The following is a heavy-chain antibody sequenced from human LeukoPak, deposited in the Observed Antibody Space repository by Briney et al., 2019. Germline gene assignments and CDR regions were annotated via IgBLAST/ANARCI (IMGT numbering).Heavy chain of an antibody. CDR1: GFTFSSYA. CDR2: ITHSGAGT. J-gene: IGHJ4*02. CDR3: AKGGTYCSTTFCYTHFDY. Sequence: GGSLRLXCAASGFTFSSYAMSWGRQAPGKGLEWLSSITHSGAGTYYADSVKGRFTISRDNSKNTLSLQMSSLSAEDTALYYCAKGGTYCSTTFCYTHFDYWGQGTLVTVSS. V-gene: IGHV3-23*01. D-gene: IGHD2-2*02.